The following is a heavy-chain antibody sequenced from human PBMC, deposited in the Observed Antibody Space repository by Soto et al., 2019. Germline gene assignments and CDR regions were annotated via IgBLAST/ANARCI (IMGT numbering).Heavy chain of an antibody. D-gene: IGHD5-12*01. J-gene: IGHJ6*02. V-gene: IGHV1-69*01. CDR1: GGIFSSYA. CDR2: IIPLFGIP. Sequence: QVQLAQSGAEVKKPGSSVTVSCKASGGIFSSYAISWVRQAPGQGLEWMGGIIPLFGIPNYAQKFQGTVTITADESTSTGYMEVSSLRFDDTAVYYCVLCIVATQTDYHCCVDVWGHGTTVTVSS. CDR3: VLCIVATQTDYHCCVDV.